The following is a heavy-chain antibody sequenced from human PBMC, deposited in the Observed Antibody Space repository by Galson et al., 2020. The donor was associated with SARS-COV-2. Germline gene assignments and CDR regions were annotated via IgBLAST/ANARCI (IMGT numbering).Heavy chain of an antibody. Sequence: SLKISCAASGFTFDDYAMHWVRQAPGKGLEWVSGISWNSGSIGYADSVKGRFTISRDNAKNSLYLQMNSLRAEDTALYYCAKMGGPFPEWLPDYWGQGTLVTVSS. CDR2: ISWNSGSI. J-gene: IGHJ4*02. CDR3: AKMGGPFPEWLPDY. CDR1: GFTFDDYA. D-gene: IGHD6-19*01. V-gene: IGHV3-9*01.